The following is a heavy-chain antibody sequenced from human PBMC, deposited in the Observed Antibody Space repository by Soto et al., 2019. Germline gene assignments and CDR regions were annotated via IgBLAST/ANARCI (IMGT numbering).Heavy chain of an antibody. Sequence: GSLLLPCSASGFTFSSYAMSWVRQAPGKGLEWVSAISGSGGSTYYADSVKGRFTISRDNSKNTLYLQMKSLRAEDTAVYYCAKALLSYYGSGSYYPDYWGQGTLVTVYS. CDR1: GFTFSSYA. D-gene: IGHD3-10*01. V-gene: IGHV3-23*01. J-gene: IGHJ4*02. CDR2: ISGSGGST. CDR3: AKALLSYYGSGSYYPDY.